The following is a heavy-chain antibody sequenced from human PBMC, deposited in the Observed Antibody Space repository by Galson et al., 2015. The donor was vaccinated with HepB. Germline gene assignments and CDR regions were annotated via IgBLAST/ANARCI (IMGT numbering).Heavy chain of an antibody. V-gene: IGHV3-23*01. D-gene: IGHD3-10*01. J-gene: IGHJ6*02. CDR3: AKCWFGELSTYYYYGMDV. Sequence: SLRLSCAASGFTFSSYAMSWVRQAPGKGLEWVSAISGSGGSTYYADSVKGRFTISRDNPKNTLYLQMNSLRAEDTAVYYCAKCWFGELSTYYYYGMDVWGQGTTVTVSS. CDR2: ISGSGGST. CDR1: GFTFSSYA.